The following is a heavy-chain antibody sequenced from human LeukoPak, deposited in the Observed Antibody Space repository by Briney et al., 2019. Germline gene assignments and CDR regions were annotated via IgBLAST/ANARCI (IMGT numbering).Heavy chain of an antibody. V-gene: IGHV3-53*01. CDR3: ARRAGEYSHPYDY. J-gene: IGHJ4*02. D-gene: IGHD4-17*01. CDR1: GFTVSSNS. CDR2: IYSGGNT. Sequence: GGSLRLSCTVSGFTVSSNSMSWVRQAPGKGLEWVSFIYSGGNTHYSDSVKGRFTISRDNSKNTLYLQMNSPRADDTAVYYCARRAGEYSHPYDYWGQGTPVTVSS.